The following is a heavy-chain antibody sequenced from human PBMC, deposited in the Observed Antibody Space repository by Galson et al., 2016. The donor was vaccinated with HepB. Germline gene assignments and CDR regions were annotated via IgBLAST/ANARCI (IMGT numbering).Heavy chain of an antibody. CDR3: ARVRSGYGCYANPYYYGMDV. Sequence: SAISGDSVSSHSATWHWIRQSPSRGLEWPGRTYYRSKWYNDYALSVKSRITINPDTSKNQFSLQLNSVTPEDTAVYYCARVRSGYGCYANPYYYGMDVWGQGTTVTVAS. J-gene: IGHJ6*02. D-gene: IGHD5-12*01. CDR1: GDSVSSHSAT. CDR2: TYYRSKWYN. V-gene: IGHV6-1*01.